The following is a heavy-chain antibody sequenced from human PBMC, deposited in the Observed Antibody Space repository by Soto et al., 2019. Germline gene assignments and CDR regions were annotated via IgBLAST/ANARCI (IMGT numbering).Heavy chain of an antibody. V-gene: IGHV3-21*01. D-gene: IGHD3-22*01. CDR2: ISSSSSYI. Sequence: PGGSLRLSCAASGFTFSSYSMNWVRQAPGKGLGWVSSISSSSSYIYYADSVKGRFTISRDNAKNSLYLQMNSLRAEDTAVYYCARAPYYDSSGYYFIAEYFQHWGQGTLVTVSS. J-gene: IGHJ1*01. CDR1: GFTFSSYS. CDR3: ARAPYYDSSGYYFIAEYFQH.